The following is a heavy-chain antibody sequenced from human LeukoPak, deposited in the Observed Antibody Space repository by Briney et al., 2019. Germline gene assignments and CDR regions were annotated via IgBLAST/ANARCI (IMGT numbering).Heavy chain of an antibody. V-gene: IGHV3-30*19. CDR2: ISYDGSNK. CDR3: AGVQLLQSRPLEY. CDR1: GFTFSSYG. J-gene: IGHJ4*02. Sequence: PGGSLRLSCAASGFTFSSYGMHWVRQAPGKGLEWVAVISYDGSNKYYADSVKGRFTISRDNSKNTLYLQMNSLRAEDTAVYYCAGVQLLQSRPLEYWGQGTLVTVSS. D-gene: IGHD2-2*01.